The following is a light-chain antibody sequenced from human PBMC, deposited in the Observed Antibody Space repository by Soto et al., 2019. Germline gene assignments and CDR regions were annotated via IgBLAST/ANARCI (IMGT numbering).Light chain of an antibody. CDR1: QSVSSH. V-gene: IGKV3-11*01. CDR2: DAS. J-gene: IGKJ4*01. Sequence: EIVLTQSPATLSLSPGEIAALSCRASQSVSSHLAWYQQKPGQAPRLLIYDASNRATGIPARFSGSGSGTDFTLSISSLEPEDLAVYYCQQRSNWPLTFGGGTKVEIK. CDR3: QQRSNWPLT.